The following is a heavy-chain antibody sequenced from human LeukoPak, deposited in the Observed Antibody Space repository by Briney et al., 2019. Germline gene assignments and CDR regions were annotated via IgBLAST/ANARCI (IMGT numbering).Heavy chain of an antibody. CDR2: INPNSGGT. CDR3: ARDKGYCSGGSCELDY. V-gene: IGHV1-2*02. Sequence: ASVKVSCKASGYTFTGYYMHWVRQAPGQGLEWMGWINPNSGGTNYAQKFQGRVTMTRDTSISTAYMELSRLRSDDTAVYYCARDKGYCSGGSCELDYWGQGTLVTVSS. D-gene: IGHD2-15*01. J-gene: IGHJ4*02. CDR1: GYTFTGYY.